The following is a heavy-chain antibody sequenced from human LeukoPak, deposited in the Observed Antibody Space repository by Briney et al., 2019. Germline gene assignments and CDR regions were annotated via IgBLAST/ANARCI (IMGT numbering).Heavy chain of an antibody. CDR3: AKGIYDILTGYSPGYFDY. V-gene: IGHV3-23*01. Sequence: GGSLRLSCAASGFTFSSYGMSWVRQAPGKGLEWVSAISGSGGSTYYADSVKGRFTISRDNSKNTLYLQMNSLRAEDTAVYYCAKGIYDILTGYSPGYFDYWGQGTLVTVSS. CDR2: ISGSGGST. D-gene: IGHD3-9*01. J-gene: IGHJ4*02. CDR1: GFTFSSYG.